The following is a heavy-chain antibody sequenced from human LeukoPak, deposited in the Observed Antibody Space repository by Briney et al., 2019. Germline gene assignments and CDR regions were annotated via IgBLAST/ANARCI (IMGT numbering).Heavy chain of an antibody. V-gene: IGHV1-24*01. CDR1: GYTLTELS. Sequence: GASVKVSCKVSGYTLTELSMHWVRQAPGKGLEWMGGFDPEDGETIYAQKFQGRVTMTEDTSTDTAYMELSSLRSEDTAVYYCATVQFSGHGTVDWFDPWGQGTLVTVSS. J-gene: IGHJ5*02. D-gene: IGHD4-23*01. CDR3: ATVQFSGHGTVDWFDP. CDR2: FDPEDGET.